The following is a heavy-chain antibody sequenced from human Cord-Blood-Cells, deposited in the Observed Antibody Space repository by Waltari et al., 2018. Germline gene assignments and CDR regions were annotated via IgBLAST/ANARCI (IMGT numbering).Heavy chain of an antibody. V-gene: IGHV1-2*06. Sequence: QVQLVQSGAEVKKPGASVMVSCMAFGYTFTGYYMHWVRQAPGQGLEWMRRINPNSGGTNYAQKFQGRVTMTRDTSISTAYMELSRLRSDDTAAYYCARGIAAAAIDYWGQGTLVTVSS. CDR2: INPNSGGT. J-gene: IGHJ4*02. CDR1: GYTFTGYY. CDR3: ARGIAAAAIDY. D-gene: IGHD6-13*01.